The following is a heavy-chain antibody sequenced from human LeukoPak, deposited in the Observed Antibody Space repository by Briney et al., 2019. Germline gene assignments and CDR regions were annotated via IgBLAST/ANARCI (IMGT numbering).Heavy chain of an antibody. CDR3: ASVRGLGVITPYLDY. Sequence: SETLSLTCTVSGGSISSSSYYWGWIRQPPGKGLEWIGSIYYSGSTYYNPSLKSRVTISVDTSKNQFSLKLSSVTAADTAVYYCASVRGLGVITPYLDYWGQGTLVTVSS. CDR1: GGSISSSSYY. CDR2: IYYSGST. D-gene: IGHD3-16*02. V-gene: IGHV4-39*01. J-gene: IGHJ4*02.